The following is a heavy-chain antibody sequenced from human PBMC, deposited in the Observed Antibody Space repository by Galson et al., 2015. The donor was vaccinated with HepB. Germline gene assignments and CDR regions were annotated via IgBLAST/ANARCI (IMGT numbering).Heavy chain of an antibody. CDR2: ISSSSSYI. V-gene: IGHV3-21*01. CDR3: ARDRDSSGHYEESHYAMDV. CDR1: RFTFSSYT. Sequence: SLRLSCAASRFTFSSYTMNWVRQAPGKGLEWVSSISSSSSYIYYVDSVKGRFTISRDNSKKSLYLQMNSLRAGDTAVYYCARDRDSSGHYEESHYAMDVWGQGTTVTVSS. J-gene: IGHJ6*02. D-gene: IGHD3-22*01.